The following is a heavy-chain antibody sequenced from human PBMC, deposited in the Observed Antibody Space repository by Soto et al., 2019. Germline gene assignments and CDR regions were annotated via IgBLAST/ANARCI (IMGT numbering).Heavy chain of an antibody. CDR3: ARDPALGGPFDY. D-gene: IGHD3-16*01. V-gene: IGHV1-18*01. CDR1: GYSFTSYT. J-gene: IGHJ4*02. CDR2: INAHNGNT. Sequence: ASVKVSCKASGYSFTSYTIHWVRQAPEQRLEWMGWINAHNGNTKYAQKVQGRVTMTTDTSTSTAYMELRSLRSDDTAVYYCARDPALGGPFDYWGQGTLVTVSS.